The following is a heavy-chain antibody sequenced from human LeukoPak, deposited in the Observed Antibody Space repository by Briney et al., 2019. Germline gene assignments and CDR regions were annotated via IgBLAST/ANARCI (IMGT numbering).Heavy chain of an antibody. J-gene: IGHJ3*02. D-gene: IGHD3-10*01. Sequence: GGSLRLSCAASGFTFSSYDMHWVRQATGKGLEWVSAIGTAGDTYYPGSVKGRFTISRENAKNSLYLQMNSLRAGDTAVYYCARNYAYYYGSGSYSNDAFDIWGQGTMVTVSS. CDR2: IGTAGDT. CDR1: GFTFSSYD. V-gene: IGHV3-13*01. CDR3: ARNYAYYYGSGSYSNDAFDI.